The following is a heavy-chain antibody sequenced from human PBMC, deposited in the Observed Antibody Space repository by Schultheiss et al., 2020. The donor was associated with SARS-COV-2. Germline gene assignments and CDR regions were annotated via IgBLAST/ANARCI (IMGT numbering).Heavy chain of an antibody. D-gene: IGHD5-24*01. CDR3: ARGRRWLQSPEYFQH. Sequence: GGSLRLSCSASGFTFSSYAMHWVRQAPGKGLEYVSAISSNGGSTYYADSVKGRFTISRDNSKNTLYLQMSSLRAEDTAVYYCARGRRWLQSPEYFQHWGQGTLVTVSS. V-gene: IGHV3-64D*06. J-gene: IGHJ1*01. CDR2: ISSNGGST. CDR1: GFTFSSYA.